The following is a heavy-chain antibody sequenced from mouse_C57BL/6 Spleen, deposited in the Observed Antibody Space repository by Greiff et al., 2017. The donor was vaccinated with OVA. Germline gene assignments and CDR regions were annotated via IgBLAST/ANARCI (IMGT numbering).Heavy chain of an antibody. CDR2: IDPSDSYT. J-gene: IGHJ3*01. CDR3: ASRVDDGAVAWFAY. Sequence: QVQLQQPGAELVMPGASVKLSCKASGYTFTSYWMHWVKQRPGQGLEWIGEIDPSDSYTNYNQKFKGKSTLTVDKSSSTAYRQLSSLTSEDSAFYYCASRVDDGAVAWFAYWGQGTLVTVSA. CDR1: GYTFTSYW. V-gene: IGHV1-69*01. D-gene: IGHD2-3*01.